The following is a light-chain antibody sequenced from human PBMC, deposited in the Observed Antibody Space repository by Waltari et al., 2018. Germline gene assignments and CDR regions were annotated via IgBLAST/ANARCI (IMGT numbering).Light chain of an antibody. CDR1: QSLVHSDGNTY. J-gene: IGKJ1*01. CDR3: IQTTHSPRT. V-gene: IGKV2-30*02. Sequence: DVVMTQSPLSLSVSLGQPASISCRSSQSLVHSDGNTYLNWFQQRPGQSPRRLIYKVSRRESGVPDRFSGSGSGTDFTLKISRVEAEDVGVYYCIQTTHSPRTFGQGTKVEI. CDR2: KVS.